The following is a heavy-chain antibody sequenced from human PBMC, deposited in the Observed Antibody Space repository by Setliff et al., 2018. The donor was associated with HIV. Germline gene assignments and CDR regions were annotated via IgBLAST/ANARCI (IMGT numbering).Heavy chain of an antibody. J-gene: IGHJ5*02. CDR2: INHSGST. CDR1: GGSFNTYY. CDR3: ARGPYFYGSGSNYNPKWFDP. D-gene: IGHD3-10*01. Sequence: ETLSLTCAVYGGSFNTYYWSWIRQTPGKGLEWIGEINHSGSTNYNPSLKSRVTIFVDTSKNQFSLRLRSVTVADTAVYYCARGPYFYGSGSNYNPKWFDPWSQGTPVTVSS. V-gene: IGHV4-34*01.